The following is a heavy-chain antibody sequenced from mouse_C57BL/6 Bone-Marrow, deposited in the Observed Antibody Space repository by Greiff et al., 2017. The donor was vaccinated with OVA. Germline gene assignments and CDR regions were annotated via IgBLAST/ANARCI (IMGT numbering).Heavy chain of an antibody. Sequence: EVQLVESGGGLVQPGGSLKLSCAASGFTFSDYYMYWVRQTPEKRLEWVAYISNGGGSTYYPDTVKGRFTISRDNAKNTLYLQMSRLKSEDTAMYYCARKCGAMDYWGQGTSVTVSS. CDR1: GFTFSDYY. V-gene: IGHV5-12*01. CDR2: ISNGGGST. J-gene: IGHJ4*01. CDR3: ARKCGAMDY.